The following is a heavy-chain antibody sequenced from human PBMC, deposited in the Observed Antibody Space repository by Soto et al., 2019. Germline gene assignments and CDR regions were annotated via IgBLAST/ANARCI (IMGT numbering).Heavy chain of an antibody. CDR2: IDYRGTT. V-gene: IGHV4-39*02. CDR3: SRRAPEGFDP. CDR1: GASISSSSYF. J-gene: IGHJ5*02. Sequence: QLQLQESGPGLAKPSETLSLNCTVSGASISSSSYFWAWIRRTPGKGLEWIASIDYRGTTYKNPSLKSRVTISLDTSKNHFSLNLGSVNAADTALYYCSRRAPEGFDPWGQGTLVTVSS.